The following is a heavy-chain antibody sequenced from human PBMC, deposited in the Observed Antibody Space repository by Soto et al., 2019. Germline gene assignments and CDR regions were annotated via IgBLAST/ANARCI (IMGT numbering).Heavy chain of an antibody. D-gene: IGHD6-13*01. CDR1: GFTFSSYA. Sequence: GWSLRLSCAASGFTFSSYAMSWVRQAPGKGLEWVSAISGSGGSTYYADSVKGRFTISRDNSKNTLYLQMNSLRAEDTAVYYCAKGIAAAGTDRYYYYMDVWGKGTTVTVSS. V-gene: IGHV3-23*01. CDR2: ISGSGGST. CDR3: AKGIAAAGTDRYYYYMDV. J-gene: IGHJ6*03.